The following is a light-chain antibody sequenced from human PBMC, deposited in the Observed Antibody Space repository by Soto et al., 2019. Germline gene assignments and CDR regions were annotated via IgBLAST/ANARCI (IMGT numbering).Light chain of an antibody. CDR2: GAA. J-gene: IGKJ2*01. CDR3: QQYASSPPYT. CDR1: QSLSSSY. Sequence: EIVLTQSPSTLSLSPGDRATLSCRASQSLSSSYLAWYQQKPGQAPRLLMYGAANRPTGIPDRFSGSGSGTDFTLTISRLEPEDFAVYYCQQYASSPPYTFGQGTKLEI. V-gene: IGKV3-20*01.